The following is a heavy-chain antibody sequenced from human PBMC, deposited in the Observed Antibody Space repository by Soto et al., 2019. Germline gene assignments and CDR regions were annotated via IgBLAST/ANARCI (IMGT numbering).Heavy chain of an antibody. Sequence: GGSLRLSCAASGFTFSSYALNWVRQATGKGLEWVSAIRGRRGSTYYADTVKGRFTLSRDNSKNTLYLQMNSLRAEDTAVYYCAKEKDLAVAGFDYWGQGTLVTVS. CDR1: GFTFSSYA. J-gene: IGHJ4*02. D-gene: IGHD6-19*01. CDR3: AKEKDLAVAGFDY. V-gene: IGHV3-23*01. CDR2: IRGRRGST.